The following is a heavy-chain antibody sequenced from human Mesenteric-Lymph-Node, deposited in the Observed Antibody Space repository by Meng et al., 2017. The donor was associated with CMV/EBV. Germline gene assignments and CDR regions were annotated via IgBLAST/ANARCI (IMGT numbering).Heavy chain of an antibody. CDR2: IYWDDDK. Sequence: FSCFSLSTSGMGVVWIRQPPGKALEWLALIYWDDDKRYRPSLRSRLTISKDTLKNQVVLTMTTMEPEDTATYYCARSSGSSDWFDPWGQGSLVTVSS. CDR3: ARSSGSSDWFDP. CDR1: CFSLSTSGMG. J-gene: IGHJ5*02. D-gene: IGHD3-10*01. V-gene: IGHV2-5*02.